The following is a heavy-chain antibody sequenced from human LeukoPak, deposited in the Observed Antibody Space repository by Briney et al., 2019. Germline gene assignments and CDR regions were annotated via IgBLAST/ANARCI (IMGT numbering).Heavy chain of an antibody. V-gene: IGHV1-46*01. D-gene: IGHD6-19*01. J-gene: IGHJ4*02. CDR2: INPSGGST. Sequence: ASVKVSCKASGYTFTSYYMHWVRQAPGQGLEWMGIINPSGGSTSYAQKFQGRVTMTRDTSTSTVYMELSSLRSEDTAVYYCVRGDAHSSGWPEHYFDYWGQGTLVTVSS. CDR3: VRGDAHSSGWPEHYFDY. CDR1: GYTFTSYY.